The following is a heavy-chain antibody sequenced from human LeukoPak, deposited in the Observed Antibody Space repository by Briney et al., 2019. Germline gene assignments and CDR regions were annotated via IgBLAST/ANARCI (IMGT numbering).Heavy chain of an antibody. CDR1: GYTFTSYD. CDR3: ARAEVVAAAGTGFHFDY. CDR2: MNPNSGNT. V-gene: IGHV1-8*01. Sequence: ASVKVSCKASGYTFTSYDINWVRQATGQGLEWMGWMNPNSGNTGYAQKFQGRVTITADESTSTAYMELSSLRSEDTAVYYCARAEVVAAAGTGFHFDYWGQGTLVTVSS. J-gene: IGHJ4*02. D-gene: IGHD6-13*01.